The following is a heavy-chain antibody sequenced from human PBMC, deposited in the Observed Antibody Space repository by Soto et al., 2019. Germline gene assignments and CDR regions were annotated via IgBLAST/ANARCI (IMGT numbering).Heavy chain of an antibody. CDR2: INGRSNYV. D-gene: IGHD1-26*01. V-gene: IGHV3-21*01. Sequence: EVQVVESGGGLVKPGGSLRLSCVFSGFTFSTYTMNWVRQAPGKGLEWVSSINGRSNYVYYADSVKGRFTISRDNAKNSLYLQMNRLRAEDTAIYYCAGEDGVVGSSSAFDPWGLGTLVTVSS. CDR1: GFTFSTYT. CDR3: AGEDGVVGSSSAFDP. J-gene: IGHJ5*02.